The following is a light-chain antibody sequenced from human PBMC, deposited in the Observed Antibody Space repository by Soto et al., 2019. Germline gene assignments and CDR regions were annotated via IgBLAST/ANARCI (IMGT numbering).Light chain of an antibody. CDR3: QQYGSSPPT. CDR1: QGIGTE. V-gene: IGKV1-6*01. J-gene: IGKJ4*01. CDR2: GTS. Sequence: AIQMTQSPSSLSASVGDRVTITCRASQGIGTELGWYQQRPGKAPRLLIYGTSTLQHGVPSRFSGSGSDTDFTLIISRLEPEDFAVYYCQQYGSSPPTFGGGTKVEIK.